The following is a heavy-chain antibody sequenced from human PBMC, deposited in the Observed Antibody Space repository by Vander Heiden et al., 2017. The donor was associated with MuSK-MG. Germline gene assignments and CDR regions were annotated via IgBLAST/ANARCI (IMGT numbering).Heavy chain of an antibody. J-gene: IGHJ4*02. CDR1: GFNFGDYA. CDR3: ARQSTIWFGELLYDF. CDR2: IRSKAHGETA. Sequence: EVQLVESGGGLVKPGRSLRLSCTTSGFNFGDYAMTCFRRAPGKWLEWVGIIRSKAHGETAGYAASVEGRFSISRDDSKSIAYLQMNSLKTEDTGLYFCARQSTIWFGELLYDFWGQGTPVTVSS. V-gene: IGHV3-49*05. D-gene: IGHD3-10*01.